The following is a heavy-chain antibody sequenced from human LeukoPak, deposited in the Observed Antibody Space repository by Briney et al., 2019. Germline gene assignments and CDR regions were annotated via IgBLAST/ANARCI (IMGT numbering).Heavy chain of an antibody. CDR1: GFTFSSYA. Sequence: PGGSLRLXCAASGFTFSSYAMSWVRQAPGKELEWVSAISGSGGSTYYADSVKGRFTISRDNSKNTLYLQMNSLRAEDTAVYYCAKLWRSGYYYSDYWGQGTLVTVSS. V-gene: IGHV3-23*01. D-gene: IGHD3-22*01. CDR2: ISGSGGST. CDR3: AKLWRSGYYYSDY. J-gene: IGHJ4*02.